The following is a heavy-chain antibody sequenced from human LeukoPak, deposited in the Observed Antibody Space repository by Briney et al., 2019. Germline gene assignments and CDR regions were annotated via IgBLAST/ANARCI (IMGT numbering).Heavy chain of an antibody. V-gene: IGHV1-8*01. J-gene: IGHJ4*02. D-gene: IGHD6-13*01. CDR1: GYTFTSYD. CDR2: MNPNSGNT. Sequence: ASVKVSCTASGYTFTSYDINWVRQATGQGLEWMGWMNPNSGNTGYAQKFQGRVTMTRNTSISTAYMELSSLRSEDTAVYYCARVIGKRYSSSWYYFDYWGQGTLVTVSS. CDR3: ARVIGKRYSSSWYYFDY.